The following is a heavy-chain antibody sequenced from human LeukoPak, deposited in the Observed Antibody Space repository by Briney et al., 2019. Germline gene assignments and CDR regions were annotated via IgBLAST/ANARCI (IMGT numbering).Heavy chain of an antibody. D-gene: IGHD3-22*01. CDR1: GFTFSSYW. CDR2: ISGSGGST. Sequence: GGSLRLSCAASGFTFSSYWMSWVRQAPGKGLEWVSAISGSGGSTYYADSVKGRFTISRDNSKNTLYLQMNSLRAEDTAVYYCAKDLLGVMEGLGVRGYDSSGYYWGPDYWGQGTLVTVSS. V-gene: IGHV3-23*01. CDR3: AKDLLGVMEGLGVRGYDSSGYYWGPDY. J-gene: IGHJ4*02.